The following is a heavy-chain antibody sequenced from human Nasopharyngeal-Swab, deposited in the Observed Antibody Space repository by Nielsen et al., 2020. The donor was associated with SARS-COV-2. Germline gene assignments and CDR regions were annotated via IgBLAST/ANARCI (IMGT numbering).Heavy chain of an antibody. CDR3: ARDSSGWHY. Sequence: GSLRLSCTVSGGSIKSYYWSWVRQPPGKGLEWIGNFFYGGTPNYNPSLKSRVTISVDAPRNQFSLRLNSVTSADTAMYYCARDSSGWHYWGQGTLVTVSS. CDR1: GGSIKSYY. J-gene: IGHJ4*02. CDR2: FFYGGTP. D-gene: IGHD6-19*01. V-gene: IGHV4-59*01.